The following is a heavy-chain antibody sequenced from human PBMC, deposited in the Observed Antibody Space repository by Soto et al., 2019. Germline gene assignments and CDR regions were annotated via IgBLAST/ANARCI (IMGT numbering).Heavy chain of an antibody. V-gene: IGHV5-51*01. Sequence: LGESLNISCKGSGYSFTSYWIGWVRQMPGKGLEWMGIIYPGDSDTRYSPSFQGQVTISADKSISTAYLQWSSLKASDTAMYYCARIQGGFWSGYYSPHDYWGQGTLVTVSS. CDR3: ARIQGGFWSGYYSPHDY. J-gene: IGHJ4*02. CDR1: GYSFTSYW. D-gene: IGHD3-3*01. CDR2: IYPGDSDT.